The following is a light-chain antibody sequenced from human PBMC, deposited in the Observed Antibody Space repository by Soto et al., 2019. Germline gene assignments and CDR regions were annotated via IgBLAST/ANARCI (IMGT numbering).Light chain of an antibody. Sequence: EIVLTQSPGTLSLSPGERATLSCRASQSASSSYLAWYQQKPGQAPRLLIYGASRRATGIPDRFSGSGSGTDFNLTISRLEPEDFAVYYCHQYGSPPSYTFGQETKLEIK. J-gene: IGKJ2*01. CDR1: QSASSSY. CDR2: GAS. CDR3: HQYGSPPSYT. V-gene: IGKV3-20*01.